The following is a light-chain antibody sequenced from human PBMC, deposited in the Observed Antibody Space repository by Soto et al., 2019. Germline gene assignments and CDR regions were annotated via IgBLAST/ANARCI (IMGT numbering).Light chain of an antibody. J-gene: IGKJ1*01. V-gene: IGKV1-33*01. CDR1: QDISNY. CDR3: QQTYITPRT. Sequence: DIQMTQSPSSLSASVGDRVTITCQASQDISNYLNWYQQKPGKAPKLLIYDASNLETGVPSRFSGSGSGTDFTFTISSLQPEDIATYYCQQTYITPRTFGQGTKVDIK. CDR2: DAS.